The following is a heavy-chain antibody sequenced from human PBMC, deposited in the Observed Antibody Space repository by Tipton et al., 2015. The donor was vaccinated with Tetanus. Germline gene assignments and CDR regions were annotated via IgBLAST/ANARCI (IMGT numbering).Heavy chain of an antibody. CDR1: GFTVGSYQ. D-gene: IGHD7-27*01. V-gene: IGHV3-53*01. CDR3: ARGLGVDY. J-gene: IGHJ4*02. CDR2: IYSDGSA. Sequence: QLVQSGGGMTQPGDSLRLSCAASGFTVGSYQMTWVRQAPGKGLEWVSVIYSDGSAYYADSVKGRFTISRDNLKNTLSLQMNSLRAEDPAVYYCARGLGVDYWGQGPLVPVSS.